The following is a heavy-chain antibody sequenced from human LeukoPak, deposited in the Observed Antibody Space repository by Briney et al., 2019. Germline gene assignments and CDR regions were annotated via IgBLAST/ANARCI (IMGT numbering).Heavy chain of an antibody. CDR1: GFTFSDYG. V-gene: IGHV3-30*03. J-gene: IGHJ4*02. Sequence: PGGSLRLSCAASGFTFSDYGMHWVRQAPGKGLEWVAVISYDGSTKYYADSVKSRFTISRDNSKNTLYLQMNSLIVEDTAVYYCADESGFDYWGQGTMVTVSS. CDR3: ADESGFDY. D-gene: IGHD3-10*01. CDR2: ISYDGSTK.